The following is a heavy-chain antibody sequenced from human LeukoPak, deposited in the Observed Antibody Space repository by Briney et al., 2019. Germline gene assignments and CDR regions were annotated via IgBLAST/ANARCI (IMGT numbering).Heavy chain of an antibody. CDR1: GYSFTSYW. D-gene: IGHD2-15*01. CDR3: ARQYCSGGSCYHFDY. CDR2: IYPGDSDT. J-gene: IGHJ4*02. V-gene: IGHV5-51*01. Sequence: GESLKISCKGSGYSFTSYWIGWVRQMPGKGLEGMGIIYPGDSDTRYSPSFQDQVTISADKSISTAYLQWSSLKASDTAMYYCARQYCSGGSCYHFDYWGQGTLVTVSS.